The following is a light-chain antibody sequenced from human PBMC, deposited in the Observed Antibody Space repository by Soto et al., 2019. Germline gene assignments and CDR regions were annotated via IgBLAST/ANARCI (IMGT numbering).Light chain of an antibody. J-gene: IGLJ3*02. V-gene: IGLV1-36*01. CDR1: SFNIENKA. Sequence: QPVLTQPPSVSEAPGRRVTISCSGSSFNIENKAVNWYQQLPGKAPQLLIYYDDMLSSGVSDRFSGSKSGTSASLAISGLQSEDEADYYCAAWDDSVHGWVFGGGTKVTVL. CDR2: YDD. CDR3: AAWDDSVHGWV.